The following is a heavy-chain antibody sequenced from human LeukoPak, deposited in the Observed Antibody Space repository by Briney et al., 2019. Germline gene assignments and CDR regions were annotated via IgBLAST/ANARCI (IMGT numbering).Heavy chain of an antibody. CDR1: GGTFSSYA. Sequence: GAAVKVSCTASGGTFSSYAISWVRQAPGQGLGWTGRIIPIFGIGNYAQKFQGRVTITADKSTSTAYMELSSLRSEDTAVYYCARVNYYDSSGYSDFDYWGQGTLVTVSS. CDR3: ARVNYYDSSGYSDFDY. CDR2: IIPIFGIG. J-gene: IGHJ4*02. V-gene: IGHV1-69*04. D-gene: IGHD3-22*01.